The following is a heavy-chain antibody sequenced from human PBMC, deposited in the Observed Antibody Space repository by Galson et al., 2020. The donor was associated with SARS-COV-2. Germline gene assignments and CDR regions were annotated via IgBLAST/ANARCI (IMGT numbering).Heavy chain of an antibody. Sequence: SETLSLTCSVSGDSISNNNYYWGWIRQPPGKGLEWIGTIYYSGSTYYNTSLKSRVTLSVDTSKMQFSLKLSSVTAADTALYYCARHAIPRLLLSSKDAFDIWGQGTMVTVSS. CDR1: GDSISNNNYY. V-gene: IGHV4-39*01. J-gene: IGHJ3*02. D-gene: IGHD2-21*02. CDR3: ARHAIPRLLLSSKDAFDI. CDR2: IYYSGST.